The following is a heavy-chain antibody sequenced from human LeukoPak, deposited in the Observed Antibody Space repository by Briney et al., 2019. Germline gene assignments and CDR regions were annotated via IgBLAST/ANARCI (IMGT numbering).Heavy chain of an antibody. CDR1: GFTFDDYA. D-gene: IGHD2-15*01. CDR2: ISWNSGSI. V-gene: IGHV3-9*01. CDR3: AKASYRSGGSCYIFDY. J-gene: IGHJ4*02. Sequence: PGRSLRLSCAASGFTFDDYAMHWVRQAPGKGLEWVSGISWNSGSIGYADSVKGRFTISRDNAKNSLYLQMNSLRAEDTALYYCAKASYRSGGSCYIFDYWGQGTLVTVSS.